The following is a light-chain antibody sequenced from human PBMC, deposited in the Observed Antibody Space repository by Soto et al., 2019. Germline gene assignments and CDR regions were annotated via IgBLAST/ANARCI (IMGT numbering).Light chain of an antibody. Sequence: QPVLTKPPSASGTPGQRVTISCSGSSSSIGSNSVNWYQQLPRTAPKVLIYTNNQRPSGVPDRFSGSKSGTSASLAISGLQSEDEADYYCAAWDGSLNVYVFGTGTKVTVL. CDR1: SSSIGSNS. V-gene: IGLV1-44*01. CDR2: TNN. J-gene: IGLJ1*01. CDR3: AAWDGSLNVYV.